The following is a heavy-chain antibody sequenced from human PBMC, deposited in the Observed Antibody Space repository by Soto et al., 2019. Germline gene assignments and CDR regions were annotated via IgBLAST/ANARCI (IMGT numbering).Heavy chain of an antibody. CDR2: FDPEDGET. D-gene: IGHD6-6*01. J-gene: IGHJ6*02. CDR3: ATDGELKGLKLVADYYGMDV. Sequence: ASVKVSCKVSGYTLTELSMHWVRQAPGKGLEWMGGFDPEDGETIYAQKFQGRVTMTEDTSTDTAYMELSSLRSEDTAVYYCATDGELKGLKLVADYYGMDVWGQASTVTVSS. V-gene: IGHV1-24*01. CDR1: GYTLTELS.